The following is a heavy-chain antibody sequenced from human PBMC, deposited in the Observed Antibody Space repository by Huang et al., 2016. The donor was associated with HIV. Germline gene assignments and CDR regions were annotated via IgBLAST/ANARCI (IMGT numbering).Heavy chain of an antibody. CDR2: ISGGGGST. CDR1: GFPFSSYA. CDR3: AKDPYSSSWFDHFDY. Sequence: EVQLLESGGGLVQPGGSLRLSCAASGFPFSSYAMSWFRQAPGKGLEWVVVISGGGGSTYYADSVKGRFTISRDNSKNTLYLQMNSLRAEDAAVYYCAKDPYSSSWFDHFDYWGQGTLVTVSS. D-gene: IGHD6-13*01. V-gene: IGHV3-23*01. J-gene: IGHJ4*02.